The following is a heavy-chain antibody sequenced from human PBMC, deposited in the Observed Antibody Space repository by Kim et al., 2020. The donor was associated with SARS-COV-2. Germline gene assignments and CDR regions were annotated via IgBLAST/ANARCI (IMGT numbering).Heavy chain of an antibody. CDR3: ARTRGIGSYSD. CDR2: IYTSGST. J-gene: IGHJ4*02. V-gene: IGHV4-61*02. CDR1: GGSISSGSYY. Sequence: SETLSLTCTVSGGSISSGSYYWSWIQQPAGKGLEWIGRIYTSGSTNYNPSLKSRVTISVDTSKNQFSLKLSSVTAADTAVYYCARTRGIGSYSDWGQGTLVTVSS. D-gene: IGHD1-26*01.